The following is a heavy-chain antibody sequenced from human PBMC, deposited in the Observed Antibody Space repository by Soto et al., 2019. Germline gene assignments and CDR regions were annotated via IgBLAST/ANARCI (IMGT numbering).Heavy chain of an antibody. CDR2: IYHSGST. D-gene: IGHD5-12*01. Sequence: SPTWPVFGGSITSGGYSWSWIRQPPGKGLEWIGYIYHSGSTYYNPSLKSRVTISVDRSKNQFSLKLSSVTAADTAVYYCAAGGGLPRYYWGQGTLVTVSS. V-gene: IGHV4-30-2*01. CDR3: AAGGGLPRYY. CDR1: GGSITSGGYS. J-gene: IGHJ4*02.